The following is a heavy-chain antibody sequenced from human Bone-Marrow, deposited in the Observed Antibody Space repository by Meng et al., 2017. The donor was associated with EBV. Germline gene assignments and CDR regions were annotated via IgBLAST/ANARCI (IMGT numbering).Heavy chain of an antibody. CDR3: ARGGNWKFDY. CDR1: GFTFSSYS. V-gene: IGHV3-21*01. CDR2: ISSSSSYI. J-gene: IGHJ4*02. D-gene: IGHD1-20*01. Sequence: EVQLVESVGGLVKPGGSXKLSCAASGFTFSSYSMNWVRQAPGKGLEWVSSISSSSSYIYYADSVKGRFTISRDNAKNSLYLQMNSLRAEDTAVYYCARGGNWKFDYWGQGTLVTVSS.